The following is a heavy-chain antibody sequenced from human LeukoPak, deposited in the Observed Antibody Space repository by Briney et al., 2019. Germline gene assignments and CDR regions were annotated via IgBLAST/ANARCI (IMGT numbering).Heavy chain of an antibody. CDR1: GFTASSNY. V-gene: IGHV3-53*01. CDR2: IYSGGST. CDR3: ARARSGAVAFDY. J-gene: IGHJ4*02. D-gene: IGHD6-19*01. Sequence: GGPWRFSCEASGFTASSNYMSWFGQAPGKGLEWVSVIYSGGSTYYADSVKGRFTISRDNSKNTLYLQMNSLRAEDTAVYYCARARSGAVAFDYWGQGTLVTVSS.